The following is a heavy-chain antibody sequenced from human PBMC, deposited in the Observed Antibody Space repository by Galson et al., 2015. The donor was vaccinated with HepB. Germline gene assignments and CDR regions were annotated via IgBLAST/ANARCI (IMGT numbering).Heavy chain of an antibody. CDR1: GFTFSSYG. CDR2: IWYDGSNK. CDR3: ARDIEVYVWGSYQYGMDV. D-gene: IGHD3-16*02. Sequence: SLRLSCAASGFTFSSYGMHWVRQAPGKGLEWVAVIWYDGSNKYYADSVKGRFTISRDNSKNTLYLQMNSLRAEDTAVYYCARDIEVYVWGSYQYGMDVWGQGTTVTVSS. J-gene: IGHJ6*02. V-gene: IGHV3-33*01.